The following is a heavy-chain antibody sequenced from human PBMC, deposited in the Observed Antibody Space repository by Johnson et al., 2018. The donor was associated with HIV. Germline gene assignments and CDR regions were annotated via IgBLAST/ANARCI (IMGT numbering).Heavy chain of an antibody. CDR3: ARDRSLWFRELWPRDAFDM. CDR2: ISYDGDNV. J-gene: IGHJ3*02. V-gene: IGHV3-30-3*01. D-gene: IGHD3-10*01. CDR1: GFTFSNSA. Sequence: VLLVESGGGVVQPGRALRLSCAASGFTFSNSAMHWVRQAPGKGLEWVAVISYDGDNVYYADSVKGRFTISRYNSKNTLYLQMNSLRVADTAVYYCARDRSLWFRELWPRDAFDMWGQGTKITVSS.